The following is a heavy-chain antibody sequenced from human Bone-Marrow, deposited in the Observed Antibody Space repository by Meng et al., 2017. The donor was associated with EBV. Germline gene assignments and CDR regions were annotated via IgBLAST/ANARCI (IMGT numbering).Heavy chain of an antibody. D-gene: IGHD6-6*01. J-gene: IGHJ4*02. Sequence: EVQLVESGGGFVKPGGSLRVSCAGPGLTFSNAWMCWVRQAPGKGLEWVGRIKSKTDGGTIDYAAPVKGRFTISRDNSKNTLYLQMNSLRAEDTAVYYCAKDREGAYSSSSFDYWGQGTLVTVAS. CDR3: AKDREGAYSSSSFDY. CDR1: GLTFSNAW. V-gene: IGHV3-15*01. CDR2: IKSKTDGGTI.